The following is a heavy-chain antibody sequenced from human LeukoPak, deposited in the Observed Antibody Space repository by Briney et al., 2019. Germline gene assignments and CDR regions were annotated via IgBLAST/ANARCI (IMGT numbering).Heavy chain of an antibody. J-gene: IGHJ4*02. Sequence: GASVKVSCKASGYTFTSYGISWVRQAPGQGLEWMGWISAYNGNTNYAQKLQGRVTMTTDTSTSTAYMELRSLSSDDTAVYYCARGLSYYDFWSGRLAPPADSLFDYWGQGTLVTVSS. CDR3: ARGLSYYDFWSGRLAPPADSLFDY. D-gene: IGHD3-3*01. CDR2: ISAYNGNT. V-gene: IGHV1-18*01. CDR1: GYTFTSYG.